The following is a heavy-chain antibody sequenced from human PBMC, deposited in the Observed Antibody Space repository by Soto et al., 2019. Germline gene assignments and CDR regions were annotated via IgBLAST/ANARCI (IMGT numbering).Heavy chain of an antibody. D-gene: IGHD2-8*01. V-gene: IGHV3-43*01. CDR2: ISWDGGST. Sequence: EVQLVESGGVVVQPGGSLRLSCAASGFTFDDYTMHWVRQAPGKGLEWVSLISWDGGSTYYADSVKGRFTISRDNSKNTLYLQMNSLRAEDTAVYYCAREGGYCTNGVCSNWFDPWGQGTLVTVSS. J-gene: IGHJ5*02. CDR3: AREGGYCTNGVCSNWFDP. CDR1: GFTFDDYT.